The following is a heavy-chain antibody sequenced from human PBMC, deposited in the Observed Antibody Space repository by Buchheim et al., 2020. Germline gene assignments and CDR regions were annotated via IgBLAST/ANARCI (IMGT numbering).Heavy chain of an antibody. CDR1: GGSISSGGYS. Sequence: QLQLQESGSGLVKPSQTLSLTCAVSGGSISSGGYSWSWIRQPPGKGLEWIGYIYHSGSTYYNPSLKSRVTISVDRSKNQFSLKLSSVNAADTAVYYCARATGFYCSSTSCYVDWFDPWGQGTL. D-gene: IGHD2-2*01. CDR3: ARATGFYCSSTSCYVDWFDP. CDR2: IYHSGST. J-gene: IGHJ5*02. V-gene: IGHV4-30-2*01.